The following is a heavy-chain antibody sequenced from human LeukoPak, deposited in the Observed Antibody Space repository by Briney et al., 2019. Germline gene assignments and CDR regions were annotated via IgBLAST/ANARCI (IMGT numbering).Heavy chain of an antibody. CDR3: AKDIGSFPYYFDY. J-gene: IGHJ4*02. CDR1: GFTFSSYA. D-gene: IGHD6-13*01. Sequence: GGSLRLSCAASGFTFSSYAMSWVRQAPGKGLEWVSAISGSGGSTYYADSVKGRFTISRDNSKNTLYLQVNSLRAEDTAVYYCAKDIGSFPYYFDYWGQGTLVTVSS. V-gene: IGHV3-23*01. CDR2: ISGSGGST.